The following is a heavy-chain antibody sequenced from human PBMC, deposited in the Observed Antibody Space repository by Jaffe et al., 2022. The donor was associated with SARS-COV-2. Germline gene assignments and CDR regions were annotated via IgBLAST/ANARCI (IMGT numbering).Heavy chain of an antibody. D-gene: IGHD3-10*01. Sequence: EVQLVESGGGLVQPGGSLRLSCAASGFTFSSYWMSWVRQAPGKGLEWVANIKQDGSEKYYVDSVKGRFTISRDNAKNSLYLQMNSLRAEDTAVYYCARDLSIPLWFGELLRPPIQADYYYYGMDVWGQGTTVTVSS. CDR3: ARDLSIPLWFGELLRPPIQADYYYYGMDV. CDR2: IKQDGSEK. CDR1: GFTFSSYW. J-gene: IGHJ6*02. V-gene: IGHV3-7*01.